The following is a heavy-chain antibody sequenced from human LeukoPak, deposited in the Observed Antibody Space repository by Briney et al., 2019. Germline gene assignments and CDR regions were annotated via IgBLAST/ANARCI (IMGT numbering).Heavy chain of an antibody. D-gene: IGHD3-16*01. CDR1: GYSISSGYY. CDR3: ARPIRLGDAFDY. Sequence: PSETLSLTCAVSGYSISSGYYWGWIRQPPGKGLKGIGSIYHSGSTYYNPSLESRVTISVDTSKNQFSLKLSSVTAADTAVYYCARPIRLGDAFDYWGQGTLVTVSS. J-gene: IGHJ4*02. CDR2: IYHSGST. V-gene: IGHV4-38-2*01.